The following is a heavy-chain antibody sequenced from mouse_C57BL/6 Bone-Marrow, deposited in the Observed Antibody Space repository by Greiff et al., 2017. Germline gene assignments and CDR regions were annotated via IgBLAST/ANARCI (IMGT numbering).Heavy chain of an antibody. D-gene: IGHD1-1*02. CDR2: IDPEAGET. V-gene: IGHV14-2*01. Sequence: VQLQQSGAELVKPGASVKLSCTASGFNIKDYYMHWVKQRTEQGLEWIGRIDPEAGETKYAPKFQSQATITADTSSNTAYLQRSSLTTEDTAVYYYARWWLFPFWGQGTTLTVSS. J-gene: IGHJ2*01. CDR3: ARWWLFPF. CDR1: GFNIKDYY.